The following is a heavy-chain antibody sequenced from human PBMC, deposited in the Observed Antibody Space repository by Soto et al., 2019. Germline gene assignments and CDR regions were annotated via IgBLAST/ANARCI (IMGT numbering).Heavy chain of an antibody. D-gene: IGHD2-15*01. CDR2: ISYDGSNT. V-gene: IGHV3-30*03. J-gene: IGHJ5*02. CDR3: ARIRRYCSGADCHA. Sequence: PGGSLRLSCAASGVSFNSYDMHWVRQAPGKGPEWVAIISYDGSNTYYSDSVRGRFTISRDNSKDTLYLQMHSLRSEDTAIYYCARIRRYCSGADCHAWGQGTQVTVYS. CDR1: GVSFNSYD.